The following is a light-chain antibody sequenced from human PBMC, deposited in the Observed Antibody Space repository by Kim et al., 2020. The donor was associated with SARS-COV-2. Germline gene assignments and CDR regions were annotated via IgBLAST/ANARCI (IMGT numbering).Light chain of an antibody. V-gene: IGLV2-14*03. J-gene: IGLJ3*02. CDR3: TSYTSTNTLV. CDR1: SSDIGSYKY. CDR2: DVS. Sequence: QSVLTQPASVSGSPGQSITIPCTGTSSDIGSYKYVSWYQQHPGKAPKLIIFDVSDRPSGVSNRFSGSKSGNTASLTISGLQAEDEADYYCTSYTSTNTLVSGGGTKLTVL.